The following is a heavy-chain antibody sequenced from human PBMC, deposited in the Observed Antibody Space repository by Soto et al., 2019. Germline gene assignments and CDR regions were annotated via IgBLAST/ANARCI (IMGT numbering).Heavy chain of an antibody. V-gene: IGHV3-23*01. CDR2: ISASGSGT. J-gene: IGHJ4*02. D-gene: IGHD4-17*01. CDR1: GISVSNYV. CDR3: AKAQDSSDYLSYDF. Sequence: PGGSLRLSCGTSGISVSNYVMSWVRQAPGKGLEWVSSISASGSGTYYADSVRGRFTISRDTSKNTLFLQMNSLTAEDAAVYYCAKAQDSSDYLSYDFWGQGTPVTVSS.